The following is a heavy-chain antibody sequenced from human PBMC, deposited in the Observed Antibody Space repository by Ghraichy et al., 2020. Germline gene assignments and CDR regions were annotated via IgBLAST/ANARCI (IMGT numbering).Heavy chain of an antibody. CDR2: IYHSGST. Sequence: SETLSLTCAVSGGSISSSNWWSWVRQPPGKGLEWIGEIYHSGSTNYNPSLKSRVTISVDKSKNQFSLKLSSVTAADTAVYYCARSHYDFHYNWFDPWGQGTLVTVSS. CDR3: ARSHYDFHYNWFDP. V-gene: IGHV4-4*02. CDR1: GGSISSSNW. J-gene: IGHJ5*02. D-gene: IGHD3-3*01.